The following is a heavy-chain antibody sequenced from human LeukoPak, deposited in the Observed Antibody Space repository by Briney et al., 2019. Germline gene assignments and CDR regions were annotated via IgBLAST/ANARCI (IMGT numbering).Heavy chain of an antibody. D-gene: IGHD6-19*01. CDR2: ISGSGGST. CDR1: GFTFSSYA. J-gene: IGHJ4*02. CDR3: AKEESGWPPEYYFDY. V-gene: IGHV3-23*01. Sequence: SGESLKISCAASGFTFSSYAMSWVRQAPGKGLEWVSAISGSGGSTYYADSVKGRFTISRDNSKNTLYLQMNSLRAEDTAVYYCAKEESGWPPEYYFDYWGQGTLVTVSS.